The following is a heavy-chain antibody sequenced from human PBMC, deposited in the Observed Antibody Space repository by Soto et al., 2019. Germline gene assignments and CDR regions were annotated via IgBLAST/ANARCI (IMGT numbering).Heavy chain of an antibody. CDR3: ARGRYGDY. D-gene: IGHD1-1*01. CDR2: ISAHNGNT. CDR1: GYTFTSYG. V-gene: IGHV1-18*01. J-gene: IGHJ4*02. Sequence: QVHLVQSGAEVRKPGASVKVSCKCSGYTFTSYGITWVRQAPGQGLEWMGWISAHNGNTDYAQKLQGRVTVTRDTSTSTAYMELRSLRSDDTAVYYCARGRYGDYWGQGALVTVSS.